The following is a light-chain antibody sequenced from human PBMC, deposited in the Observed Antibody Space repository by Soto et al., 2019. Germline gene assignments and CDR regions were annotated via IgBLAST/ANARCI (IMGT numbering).Light chain of an antibody. CDR3: CSFTTSTTDV. Sequence: QSALTQPASVSGSPGQSITISCTGTSSDVGGYNSVSWYQQHPGKAPKLIIYEVTHRPSGVSNRFSGSQSANTASLTISGLQAEDEADYYCCSFTTSTTDVFGTGTKVTVL. CDR1: SSDVGGYNS. J-gene: IGLJ1*01. V-gene: IGLV2-14*01. CDR2: EVT.